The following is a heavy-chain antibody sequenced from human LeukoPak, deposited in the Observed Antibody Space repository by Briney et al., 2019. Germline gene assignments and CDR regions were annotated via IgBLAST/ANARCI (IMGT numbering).Heavy chain of an antibody. J-gene: IGHJ4*02. CDR2: INHSGST. CDR3: ARGSSSWFYYFDY. CDR1: GGSFSGYY. V-gene: IGHV4-34*01. Sequence: RTSETLSLTCAVYGGSFSGYYWSWIRQPPGKGLEWIGEINHSGSTNYNPSLKSRVTIPVDTSKNQFSLKLSSVTAADTAVYYCARGSSSWFYYFDYWGQGTLVTVSS. D-gene: IGHD6-13*01.